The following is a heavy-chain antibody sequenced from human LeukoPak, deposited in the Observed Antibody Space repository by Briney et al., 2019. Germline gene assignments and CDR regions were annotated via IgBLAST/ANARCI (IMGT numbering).Heavy chain of an antibody. CDR3: TTGIGIAARGADAFDI. CDR1: GFTFSNAW. V-gene: IGHV3-15*01. Sequence: GGSLRLSCAASGFTFSNAWMSWVRQAPGKGLEWVGRIKSKTDGGTTDYAAPVKGRFTISRDDSKNTLYLQMNSLKTEDTAVYYCTTGIGIAARGADAFDIWGQGTMVTVSS. CDR2: IKSKTDGGTT. D-gene: IGHD6-6*01. J-gene: IGHJ3*02.